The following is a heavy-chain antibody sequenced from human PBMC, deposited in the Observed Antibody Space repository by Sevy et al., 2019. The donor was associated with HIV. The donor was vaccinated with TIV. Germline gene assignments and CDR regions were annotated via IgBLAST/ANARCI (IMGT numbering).Heavy chain of an antibody. D-gene: IGHD6-13*01. J-gene: IGHJ1*01. CDR1: GGSISSYY. Sequence: SETLSLTCTVSGGSISSYYWSWIRQPPGKGLEWIGYIYYSGSTNYNPSLKSRVTISVDTSKNQFSLKLSSVTAADTAVYYCARHEGSYSSSWYEAVYFQHWGQGTLVTASS. CDR3: ARHEGSYSSSWYEAVYFQH. V-gene: IGHV4-59*08. CDR2: IYYSGST.